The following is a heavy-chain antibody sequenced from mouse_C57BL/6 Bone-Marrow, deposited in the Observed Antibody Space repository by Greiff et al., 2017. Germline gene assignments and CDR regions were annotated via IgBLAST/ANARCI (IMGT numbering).Heavy chain of an antibody. V-gene: IGHV1-85*01. CDR2: IYPRDGST. Sequence: VQRVESGPELVKPGASVKLSCKASGYTFTSYDINWVKQRPGQGLEWIGWIYPRDGSTKYNEKFKGKATLTVDTSSITAYMELHSLTSEDSAVYFCARLEFDGSSGDWYFDVWGTGTTVTVSS. CDR3: ARLEFDGSSGDWYFDV. J-gene: IGHJ1*03. D-gene: IGHD1-1*01. CDR1: GYTFTSYD.